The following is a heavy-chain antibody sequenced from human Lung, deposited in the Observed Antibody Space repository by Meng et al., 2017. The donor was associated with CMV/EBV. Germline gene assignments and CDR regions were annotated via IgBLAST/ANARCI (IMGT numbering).Heavy chain of an antibody. Sequence: SXTLSLXCTVSGGSVSSGSYYWSWIRQPPGKGLEWIGYIYYSGSTNYNPSLKSRVTISVDTSKNQFPLKLSSVTAADTAVYYCAREEVPARPYYDNGMDAWXQGTTVTVSS. CDR1: GGSVSSGSYY. CDR2: IYYSGST. D-gene: IGHD6-6*01. CDR3: AREEVPARPYYDNGMDA. J-gene: IGHJ6*02. V-gene: IGHV4-61*01.